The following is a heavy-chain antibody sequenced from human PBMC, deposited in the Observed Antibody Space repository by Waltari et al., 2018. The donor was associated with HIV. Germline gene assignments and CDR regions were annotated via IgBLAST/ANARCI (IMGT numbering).Heavy chain of an antibody. D-gene: IGHD3-22*01. CDR3: AREYFYESRGYYYRSTFDY. Sequence: EVQLVESGRGLVQPGESLRLSCAASGFTFSSHWISWVRQAPGKGLEWVANIKPDGSETYYVDSVKGRFTISRDNAKTSLYLQMNSLRAEDTAVYFCAREYFYESRGYYYRSTFDYWGQGTLVTVSS. J-gene: IGHJ4*02. CDR2: IKPDGSET. V-gene: IGHV3-7*01. CDR1: GFTFSSHW.